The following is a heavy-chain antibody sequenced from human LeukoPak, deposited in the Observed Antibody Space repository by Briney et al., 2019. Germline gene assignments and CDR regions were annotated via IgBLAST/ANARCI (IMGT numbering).Heavy chain of an antibody. CDR3: ARGSEVGATQKNALDI. D-gene: IGHD1-26*01. CDR2: INPNSGDT. Sequence: ASVKVSCTTSGYTFTGYYMHWVRQAPGQGLEWMGWINPNSGDTKYAQRFQDRVTMTRDTSITTAYMELSGLRSDDTALYYCARGSEVGATQKNALDIWGQGTMVTVSS. CDR1: GYTFTGYY. V-gene: IGHV1-2*02. J-gene: IGHJ3*02.